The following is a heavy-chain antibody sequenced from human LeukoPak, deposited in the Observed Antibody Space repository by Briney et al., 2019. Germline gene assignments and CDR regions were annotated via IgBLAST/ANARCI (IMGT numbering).Heavy chain of an antibody. CDR2: INPSGGST. V-gene: IGHV1-46*01. CDR1: GYTFTSYY. D-gene: IGHD6-13*01. J-gene: IGHJ5*02. Sequence: GASVKVSCKASGYTFTSYYMHWVRQAPGQGLEWMGIINPSGGSTSYAQKFQGRVTMTRDMSTSTVYMELSSLRSEDTAVYYCVLRGNSSSWLSWFDPWGQGTLVTVSS. CDR3: VLRGNSSSWLSWFDP.